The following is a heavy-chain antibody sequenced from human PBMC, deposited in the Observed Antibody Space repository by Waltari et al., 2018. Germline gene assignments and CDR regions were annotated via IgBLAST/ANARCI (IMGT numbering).Heavy chain of an antibody. D-gene: IGHD6-13*01. CDR3: VMYSSSFLGDC. Sequence: EVQLVESGGGLVQPGGSLRLSCAASGFIFNNYWMPWVRTAPGKGLVSVSHINTDGSITNYADSVKGRFTISRDNAKNTLFLQMNSLRAEDTAVYYCVMYSSSFLGDCWGQGTLVTVSS. V-gene: IGHV3-74*01. CDR2: INTDGSIT. CDR1: GFIFNNYW. J-gene: IGHJ4*02.